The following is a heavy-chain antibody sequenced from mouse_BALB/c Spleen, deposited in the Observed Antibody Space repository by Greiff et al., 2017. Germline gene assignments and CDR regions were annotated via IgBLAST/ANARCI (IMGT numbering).Heavy chain of an antibody. CDR3: ARHAYGNYEGYFDY. CDR2: IWSDGST. V-gene: IGHV2-6-2*01. CDR1: GFSLTSYG. D-gene: IGHD2-1*01. Sequence: VMLVESGPDLVAPSQSLSITCTVSGFSLTSYGVHWVRQPPGKGLEWLVVIWSDGSTTYNSALKSRLSISKDNSKSQVFLKMNSLQTDDTAMYYCARHAYGNYEGYFDYWGQGTTLTVSS. J-gene: IGHJ2*01.